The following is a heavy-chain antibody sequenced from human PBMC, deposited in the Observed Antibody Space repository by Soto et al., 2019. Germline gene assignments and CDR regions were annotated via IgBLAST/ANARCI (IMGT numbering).Heavy chain of an antibody. Sequence: QVQLQESGPGLVKPSGTLSLTCAVSGDSISSTNWWSWVRQSPGKGLEWIGEIYHSGSTNYNPSLKSRVTISLDKSKKQISLKLTSVTAADTAVYHCARKGYYDSSGHSFDYWGQGTLVTVSS. V-gene: IGHV4-4*02. J-gene: IGHJ4*02. CDR1: GDSISSTNW. D-gene: IGHD3-22*01. CDR3: ARKGYYDSSGHSFDY. CDR2: IYHSGST.